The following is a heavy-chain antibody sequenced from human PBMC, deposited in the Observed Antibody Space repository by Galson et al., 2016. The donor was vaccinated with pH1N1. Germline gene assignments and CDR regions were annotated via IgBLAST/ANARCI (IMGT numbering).Heavy chain of an antibody. CDR1: GITFTNFG. V-gene: IGHV3-23*01. J-gene: IGHJ4*02. CDR2: ISGGGGST. CDR3: AKHDGSGYYYSRRLH. Sequence: SLRLSCAVSGITFTNFGMSWLRQAPGKGLEWISAISGGGGSTYHADSVKGRFTISRDNSKNTLNLQMSSLRAEDTAVYYCAKHDGSGYYYSRRLHWGQGTLVTVSS. D-gene: IGHD3-22*01.